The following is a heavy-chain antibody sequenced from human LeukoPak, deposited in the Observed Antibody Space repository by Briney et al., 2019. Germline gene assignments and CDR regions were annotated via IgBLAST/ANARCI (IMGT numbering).Heavy chain of an antibody. V-gene: IGHV3-23*01. CDR1: AFTFSSYA. CDR3: ARDGYSGSYYRLYYFFMDV. D-gene: IGHD1-26*01. Sequence: PGGSLRLSCAASAFTFSSYAMAWVRQAPGKGLEWVSSISGSGDNMDYADSVKGRFTISRDNSENTLYLQMNSLRGEDTAVYYCARDGYSGSYYRLYYFFMDVWGKGTTVTVSS. J-gene: IGHJ6*03. CDR2: ISGSGDNM.